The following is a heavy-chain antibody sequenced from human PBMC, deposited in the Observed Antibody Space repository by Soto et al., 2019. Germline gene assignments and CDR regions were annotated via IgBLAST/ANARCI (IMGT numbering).Heavy chain of an antibody. D-gene: IGHD3-10*01. J-gene: IGHJ4*02. Sequence: SETLSLACGVSGYSISSGYYWGWIRQPPGKGLEWIGSIYHSGSTYYNPSLKSRVTISVDTSKNQFSLKLRSVTAADTAVYYCASQIRGVDYCGQGTLVTVSP. CDR2: IYHSGST. CDR3: ASQIRGVDY. V-gene: IGHV4-38-2*01. CDR1: GYSISSGYY.